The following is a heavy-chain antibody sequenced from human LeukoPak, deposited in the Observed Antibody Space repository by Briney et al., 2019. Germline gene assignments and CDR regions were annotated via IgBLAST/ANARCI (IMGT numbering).Heavy chain of an antibody. CDR3: ARDHRWGFDY. CDR1: GFTFSTYS. D-gene: IGHD7-27*01. V-gene: IGHV3-48*01. Sequence: GGSLRLSCAVSGFTFSTYSVNWVRQAPGQGLEWVSYIRSSSSTIWYADSVKGRFTISSDNAKSSLYLEMNSLRAEDTAVYFCARDHRWGFDYWGQGTLVTVSS. CDR2: IRSSSSTI. J-gene: IGHJ4*02.